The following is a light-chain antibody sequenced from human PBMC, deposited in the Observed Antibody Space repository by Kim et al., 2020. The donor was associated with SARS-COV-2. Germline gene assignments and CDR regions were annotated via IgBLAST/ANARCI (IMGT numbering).Light chain of an antibody. CDR1: QSINIW. V-gene: IGKV1-5*01. CDR3: QEYKSDSWT. CDR2: DAS. J-gene: IGKJ1*01. Sequence: GDRVTITCRASQSINIWLAWYQQKPGKAPNLLIYDASNLESGVPSRFSGSGSRTQFTLTISSLQPDDFATYYCQEYKSDSWTFGQGTKVEIK.